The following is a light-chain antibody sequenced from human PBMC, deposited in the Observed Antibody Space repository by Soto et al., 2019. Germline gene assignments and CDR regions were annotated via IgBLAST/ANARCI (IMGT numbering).Light chain of an antibody. CDR2: GAS. V-gene: IGKV3-15*01. CDR1: QSVGGD. Sequence: ERVMTQSPATLSVSPGERATLSCRASQSVGGDLVWYQQKPGQAPRLLIYGASSRAPGIPDRFSGSGSGTEFTLTISSLQSEDSAVYYCQQYENWPQLTFGGGTKVDIK. CDR3: QQYENWPQLT. J-gene: IGKJ4*01.